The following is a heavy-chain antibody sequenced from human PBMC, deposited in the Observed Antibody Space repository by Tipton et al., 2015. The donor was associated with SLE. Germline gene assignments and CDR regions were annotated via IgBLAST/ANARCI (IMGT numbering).Heavy chain of an antibody. J-gene: IGHJ4*02. CDR3: ASELGIWVGY. Sequence: SLRLSCAASGFTFSTYTMHWVRQAPGKGLEWVALISYDGNNKYYADSVKGRFTISRDNSKNTLYLQMNSLRPEDTAVYYCASELGIWVGYWGQGTLVTVSS. D-gene: IGHD7-27*01. V-gene: IGHV3-30*04. CDR2: ISYDGNNK. CDR1: GFTFSTYT.